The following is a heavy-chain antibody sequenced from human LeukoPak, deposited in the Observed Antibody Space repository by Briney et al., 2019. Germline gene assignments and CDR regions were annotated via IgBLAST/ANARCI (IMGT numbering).Heavy chain of an antibody. CDR1: GYSVSSGHY. D-gene: IGHD3-10*02. V-gene: IGHV4-38-2*01. Sequence: SETLSLTCAVSGYSVSSGHYWGWIRQSPGKGLEWIGSIYYSGSTDNNPSLKSRVTISVDTSKNQFSLKLSSVTAADTAVYYCARRRTMFGYFAGEFDYWGQGTLVTVSS. CDR3: ARRRTMFGYFAGEFDY. CDR2: IYYSGST. J-gene: IGHJ4*02.